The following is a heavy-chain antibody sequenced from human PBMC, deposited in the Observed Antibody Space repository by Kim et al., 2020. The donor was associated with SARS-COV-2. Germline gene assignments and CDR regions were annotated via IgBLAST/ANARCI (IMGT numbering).Heavy chain of an antibody. CDR1: GGSFSGYY. Sequence: SYTLSLTCAVYGGSFSGYYWSWIRQPPGKVLEWIGEINHSGSTNYNPSLKSRVTISVDTSKNQFSLKLSSFTAADTAVYYCARGGMGFLAVLKNWFDPWG. CDR2: INHSGST. J-gene: IGHJ5*02. CDR3: ARGGMGFLAVLKNWFDP. V-gene: IGHV4-34*01.